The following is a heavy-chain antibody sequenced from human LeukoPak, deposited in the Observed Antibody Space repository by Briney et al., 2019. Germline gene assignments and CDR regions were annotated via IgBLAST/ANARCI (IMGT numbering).Heavy chain of an antibody. J-gene: IGHJ4*02. Sequence: GGSLRLSCAASGFTFSTDAMTWVRQAPGQGLQWVSAISGSGGDTYYEDSVKGRFTISRDNSKNMMYLQMNSLRAEDTAVYYCARDSSGWSKNYWGQGTLVTVSS. D-gene: IGHD6-19*01. CDR2: ISGSGGDT. V-gene: IGHV3-23*01. CDR1: GFTFSTDA. CDR3: ARDSSGWSKNY.